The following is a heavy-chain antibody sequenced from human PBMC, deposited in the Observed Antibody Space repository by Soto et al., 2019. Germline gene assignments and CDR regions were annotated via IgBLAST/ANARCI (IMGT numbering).Heavy chain of an antibody. D-gene: IGHD3-10*01. Sequence: AASVKVSCKASGYTFTVYYMHWVLQAPLQGLEWMGWINPNSGGTNYAQKFQGRVTMTRDTSISTAYMELSRLRSDGTAVYYCARPSRYYYGSGSYSPVDYWGQGTLVTVSS. J-gene: IGHJ4*02. CDR1: GYTFTVYY. CDR3: ARPSRYYYGSGSYSPVDY. V-gene: IGHV1-2*02. CDR2: INPNSGGT.